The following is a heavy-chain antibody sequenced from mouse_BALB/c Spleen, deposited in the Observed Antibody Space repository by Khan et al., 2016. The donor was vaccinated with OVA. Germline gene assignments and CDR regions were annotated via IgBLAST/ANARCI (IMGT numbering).Heavy chain of an antibody. CDR3: ARRGDYYGSSPAWFAY. CDR2: INPDSSTI. V-gene: IGHV4-1*02. D-gene: IGHD1-1*01. J-gene: IGHJ3*01. Sequence: EVRLQESGGGLVQPGGSLKLSCAASGFDFSRYWMSWVRQAPGKGLEWIGEINPDSSTINYTPSLKDKFIISRDNAKNTLYLQMSKVRSEDTALYYCARRGDYYGSSPAWFAYWGQGTLVTVSA. CDR1: GFDFSRYW.